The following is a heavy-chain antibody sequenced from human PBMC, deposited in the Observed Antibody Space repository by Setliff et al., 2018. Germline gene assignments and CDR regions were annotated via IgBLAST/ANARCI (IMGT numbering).Heavy chain of an antibody. V-gene: IGHV1-69*02. D-gene: IGHD3-22*01. CDR2: IIPVLDIT. Sequence: SVKVSCKASGGPLNSYSFSWVRQAPGQGPEWMGRIIPVLDITRYSQKFQGRVTITADKSTGIIYMELTGLRSDDTAVYYCARHPPPPNYFDIGALDSWGQGTLVTVSS. CDR3: ARHPPPPNYFDIGALDS. J-gene: IGHJ4*02. CDR1: GGPLNSYS.